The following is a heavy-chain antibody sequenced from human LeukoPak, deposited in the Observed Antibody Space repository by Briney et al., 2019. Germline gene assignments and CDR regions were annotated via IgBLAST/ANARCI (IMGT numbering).Heavy chain of an antibody. D-gene: IGHD3-22*01. CDR2: INHSGST. V-gene: IGHV4-34*01. J-gene: IGHJ4*02. CDR1: GGSFSGYY. Sequence: SETLSLTCAVYGGSFSGYYWSWIRQPPGKGLEWIGEINHSGSTNYNPSLKSRVTISVDTSKNQFSLKLSSVTAADTAVYFCARDRYYYDSSGYSLFDYWGQGTLVTVSS. CDR3: ARDRYYYDSSGYSLFDY.